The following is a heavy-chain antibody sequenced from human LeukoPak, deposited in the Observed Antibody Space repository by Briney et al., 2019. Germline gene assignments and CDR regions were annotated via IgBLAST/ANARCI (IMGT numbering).Heavy chain of an antibody. CDR1: GFTVSSNY. CDR2: IYSGGST. CDR3: ARAPTYDFWSGYYVD. Sequence: GGSLRLSCAASGFTVSSNYMSWVRQAPGKGLEWVSVIYSGGSTYYADSVKGRFTISRDNSKNTLYLQMNSLRAEDTAVYYCARAPTYDFWSGYYVDWGQGTLVTVSS. J-gene: IGHJ4*02. V-gene: IGHV3-53*01. D-gene: IGHD3-3*01.